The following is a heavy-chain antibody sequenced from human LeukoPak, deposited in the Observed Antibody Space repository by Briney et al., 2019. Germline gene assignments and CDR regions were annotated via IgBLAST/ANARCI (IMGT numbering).Heavy chain of an antibody. CDR1: GGSISGFY. CDR2: IYYSGST. Sequence: PSETLSLTCTVSGGSISGFYWSWIRQPPGEGLEWIGYIYYSGSTDYNPSLKSRATISVDTSKNQFSLNLSSVTAADTAVYYCARFGLGIPSDPWGQGTLVTVSS. V-gene: IGHV4-59*01. D-gene: IGHD3-16*01. CDR3: ARFGLGIPSDP. J-gene: IGHJ5*02.